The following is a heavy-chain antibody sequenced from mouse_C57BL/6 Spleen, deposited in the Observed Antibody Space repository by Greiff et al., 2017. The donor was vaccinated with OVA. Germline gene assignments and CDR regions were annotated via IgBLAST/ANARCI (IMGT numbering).Heavy chain of an antibody. D-gene: IGHD1-1*01. Sequence: EVKLMESGGGLVQPGGSLKLSCAASGFTFSDYYMYWVRQTPEKRLEWVAYISNGGGSTYYPDTVKGRFTISRDNAKNTLYLQMSRLKSEDTPMYYCARSFYYGSSYPAYWGQGTLVTVSA. CDR3: ARSFYYGSSYPAY. CDR1: GFTFSDYY. CDR2: ISNGGGST. J-gene: IGHJ3*01. V-gene: IGHV5-12*01.